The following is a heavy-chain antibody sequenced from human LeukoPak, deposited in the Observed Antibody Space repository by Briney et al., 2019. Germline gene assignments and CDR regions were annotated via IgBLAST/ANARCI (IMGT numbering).Heavy chain of an antibody. J-gene: IGHJ4*02. V-gene: IGHV5-51*01. CDR3: ARRRYYYDSSGYYLYYFDY. Sequence: GESLKISCKGSGYSFTSYWIGWVRQMPGKGLEWMGIIYPGDSDTRYSPSFQGQVTISADKSISTAYLQWSSLKASDTAMYYCARRRYYYDSSGYYLYYFDYWGQGTLVTVSS. CDR2: IYPGDSDT. D-gene: IGHD3-22*01. CDR1: GYSFTSYW.